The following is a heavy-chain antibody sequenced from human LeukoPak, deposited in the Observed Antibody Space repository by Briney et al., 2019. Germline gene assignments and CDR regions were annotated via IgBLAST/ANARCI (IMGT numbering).Heavy chain of an antibody. CDR2: IKQDGSEK. CDR3: ARTYDSSGYYWWDYYYMDV. Sequence: PGGSLRLSCAASGFTFSSYWMSWVRQAPGKGLEWVANIKQDGSEKYYVDSVKGRFTISRDNAKNSLYLQMNSLRAEDTAVYYCARTYDSSGYYWWDYYYMDVWDKGTTVTVSS. CDR1: GFTFSSYW. J-gene: IGHJ6*03. V-gene: IGHV3-7*01. D-gene: IGHD3-22*01.